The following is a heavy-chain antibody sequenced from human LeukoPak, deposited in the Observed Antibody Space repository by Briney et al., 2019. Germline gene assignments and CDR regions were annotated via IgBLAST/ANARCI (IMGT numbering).Heavy chain of an antibody. D-gene: IGHD2-2*02. CDR2: IKQDGREK. J-gene: IGHJ3*02. CDR1: GFTFSSYW. CDR3: ARDEPYCSSTSCYTRSDAFDI. Sequence: GGSLRLSCAASGFTFSSYWMSWVRQAPGKGLEWVANIKQDGREKYYVDSVKGRFTISRDNAQNSLYLQMNSLRAEDTAVYYCARDEPYCSSTSCYTRSDAFDIWGQGTMVTVSS. V-gene: IGHV3-7*01.